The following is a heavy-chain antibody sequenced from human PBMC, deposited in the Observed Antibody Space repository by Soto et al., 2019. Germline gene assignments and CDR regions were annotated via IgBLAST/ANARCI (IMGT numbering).Heavy chain of an antibody. J-gene: IGHJ6*02. D-gene: IGHD2-2*02. V-gene: IGHV3-33*08. Sequence: VQLLESGGGLVQPGGSLRLSCAASGFTFSSYGMHWVRQAPGKGLEWVAVIWYDGSNKYYADSVKGRFTISRDNSKNTLYLQMNSLRAEDTAVYYCARDLAYCSSTSCYTKSLGYYYYGMDVWGQGTTVTVSS. CDR2: IWYDGSNK. CDR1: GFTFSSYG. CDR3: ARDLAYCSSTSCYTKSLGYYYYGMDV.